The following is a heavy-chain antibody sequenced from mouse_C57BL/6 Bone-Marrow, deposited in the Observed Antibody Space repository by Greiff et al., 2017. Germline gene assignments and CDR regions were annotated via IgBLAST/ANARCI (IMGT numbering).Heavy chain of an antibody. CDR1: GYTFTSYW. V-gene: IGHV1-69*01. D-gene: IGHD2-1*01. CDR3: ARSSSTMVGAY. CDR2: IDPSDSYT. Sequence: QVQLQQPGAELVMPGASVKLSCKASGYTFTSYWMHWVKQRPGQGLEWIGEIDPSDSYTNYNQKFKGKSTLTVDKSYRTAYMQLSSLTSEDSAVYYCARSSSTMVGAYWGQGTLVTVSA. J-gene: IGHJ3*01.